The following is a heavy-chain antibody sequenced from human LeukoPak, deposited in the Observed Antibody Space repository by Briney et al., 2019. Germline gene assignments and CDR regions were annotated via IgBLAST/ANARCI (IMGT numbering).Heavy chain of an antibody. CDR1: GFAFSSYT. J-gene: IGHJ4*02. CDR2: INRGGTST. V-gene: IGHV3-21*06. CDR3: LRGDSRDF. D-gene: IGHD3-22*01. Sequence: GGSLRLSCAACGFAFSSYTMTWARQAPGKGLEWVASINRGGTSTHYAFSVKGRFTISRDNAQNVLYLQMNGLRGDDAAVYYCLRGDSRDFWGQGTLVTVSS.